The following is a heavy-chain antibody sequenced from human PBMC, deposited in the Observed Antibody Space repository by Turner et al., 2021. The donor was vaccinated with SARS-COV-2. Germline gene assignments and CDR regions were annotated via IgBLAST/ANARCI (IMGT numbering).Heavy chain of an antibody. CDR3: AKEGAENYYFDC. CDR2: MSFDGSNT. J-gene: IGHJ4*02. CDR1: GFTFSSFD. V-gene: IGHV3-30*18. D-gene: IGHD1-7*01. Sequence: QVQLVESGGGVVQPGRSLRLSCAASGFTFSSFDMHWVRQAPGKGLEWVVFMSFDGSNTHYTHSVKGRFTISRDSSKNTLYLQMASLRTEDTAVYYCAKEGAENYYFDCWGQGTLVTVSS.